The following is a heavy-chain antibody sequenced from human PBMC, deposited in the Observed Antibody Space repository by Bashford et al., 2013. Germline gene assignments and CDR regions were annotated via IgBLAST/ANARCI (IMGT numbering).Heavy chain of an antibody. D-gene: IGHD6-13*01. V-gene: IGHV4-31*03. CDR3: ARDSSWGPLYC. CDR1: GGSISSGGYY. CDR2: IYYRGST. Sequence: SSETLSLTCTVSGGSISSGGYYWSWIRQHPGKGLEWIGDIYYRGSTHYNPSLKSRVTISVDTSKNQFSLKLSSVTAADTAVYYCARDSSWGPLYCWGQGTLVTVSS. J-gene: IGHJ4*02.